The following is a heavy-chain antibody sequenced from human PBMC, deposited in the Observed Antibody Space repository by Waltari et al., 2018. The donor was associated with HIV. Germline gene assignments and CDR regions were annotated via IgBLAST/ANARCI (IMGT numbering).Heavy chain of an antibody. J-gene: IGHJ2*01. V-gene: IGHV4-61*02. CDR1: GGSITSGDYY. D-gene: IGHD3-9*01. CDR2: VYTSGSA. CDR3: ARGLDILTGHYHWFLDV. Sequence: QVQLQESGPGLVKPSQTLSLTCTVSGGSITSGDYYLTWIRQPAGKGLEWIGRVYTSGSANYNPSLRSRVTMSLDTSKNQFSLKLTSVTAADTAVYYCARGLDILTGHYHWFLDVWGRGTLVTVSS.